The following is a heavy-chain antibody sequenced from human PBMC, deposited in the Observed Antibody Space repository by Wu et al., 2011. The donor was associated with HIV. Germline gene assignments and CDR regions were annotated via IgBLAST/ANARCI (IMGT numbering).Heavy chain of an antibody. J-gene: IGHJ4*02. Sequence: QVQLVQSGAEVKKPGSSVKVSCKASGGAFTNSALSWVRQAPGQGLEWMGRILPVFDTLNYAQKFQGRVTITADTSTDTAYMELSSLTSEDTAVYYCATMATIFSLSNWGQGTLVTVSS. CDR2: ILPVFDTL. CDR3: ATMATIFSLSN. CDR1: GGAFTNSA. V-gene: IGHV1-69*14. D-gene: IGHD5-24*01.